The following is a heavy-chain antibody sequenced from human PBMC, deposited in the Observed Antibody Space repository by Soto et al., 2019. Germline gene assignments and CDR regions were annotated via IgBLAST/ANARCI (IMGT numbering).Heavy chain of an antibody. CDR3: ARDRDGSYPAAFDI. D-gene: IGHD1-26*01. CDR2: IYYSGST. J-gene: IGHJ3*02. V-gene: IGHV4-59*01. Sequence: PSETLSLTCTVSGGSISSYYWSWIRQPPGKGLEWIGYIYYSGSTNYNPSLKSRVTISVDTSKNQFSLKLSSVTAADTAVYYCARDRDGSYPAAFDIWGQGTMVTVSS. CDR1: GGSISSYY.